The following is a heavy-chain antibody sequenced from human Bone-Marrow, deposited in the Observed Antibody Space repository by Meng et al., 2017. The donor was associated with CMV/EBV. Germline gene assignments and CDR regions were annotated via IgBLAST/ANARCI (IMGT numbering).Heavy chain of an antibody. CDR1: GYTFTSYY. J-gene: IGHJ4*02. Sequence: ASVKVSCKASGYTFTSYYMHWVRQAPGQGLEWMGWINPNSGGTNYAQKFQGRVTMIRDTSISTAYMELSRLRSDDTAVYYCARSDRNYCTNGVCYKYWGQGTLVTVSS. CDR2: INPNSGGT. V-gene: IGHV1-2*02. D-gene: IGHD2-8*01. CDR3: ARSDRNYCTNGVCYKY.